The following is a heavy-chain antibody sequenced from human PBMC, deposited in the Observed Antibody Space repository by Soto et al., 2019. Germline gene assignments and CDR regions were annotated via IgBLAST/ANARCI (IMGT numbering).Heavy chain of an antibody. V-gene: IGHV4-61*01. D-gene: IGHD5-18*01. CDR1: GGSVSSGTHY. CDR2: IYYRGTT. CDR3: ARAPYSYGTPMSRLDL. Sequence: PSETLSLTCTVSGGSVSSGTHYWSWIRQPPGKGLEWLGYIYYRGTTQYNPSLKSRITMSVDTSKNQFSLHLSSVSAADTAVYYCARAPYSYGTPMSRLDLWGQGTLVTVSS. J-gene: IGHJ5*02.